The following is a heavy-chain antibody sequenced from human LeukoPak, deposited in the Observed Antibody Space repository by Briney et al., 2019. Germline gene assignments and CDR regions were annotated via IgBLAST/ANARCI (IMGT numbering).Heavy chain of an antibody. J-gene: IGHJ4*02. CDR1: GGSISSGSYY. CDR3: ARSVVTATVGYFDY. D-gene: IGHD2-21*02. Sequence: SRTLSLTCTVSGGSISSGSYYWSWIRQPAGKGLEWIGRIYTSGSTNYNPSLKSRVTISVDTSKNQFSLKLSSVTAADTAVYYCARSVVTATVGYFDYWGQGTLVTVSS. V-gene: IGHV4-61*02. CDR2: IYTSGST.